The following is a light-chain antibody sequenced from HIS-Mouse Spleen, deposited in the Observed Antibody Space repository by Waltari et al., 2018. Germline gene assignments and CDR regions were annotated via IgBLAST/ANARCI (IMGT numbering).Light chain of an antibody. V-gene: IGLV3-10*01. J-gene: IGLJ2*01. Sequence: SYALTQPPSVAVSPGQTARITCSGAALPKKLSYWNQQKSGQAPVLVIYYDSKRPPGLPERFSGSSSGTIATLTISGAQVEDEADYYCYSTDSSGNHRVFGGGTKLTVL. CDR1: ALPKKL. CDR2: YDS. CDR3: YSTDSSGNHRV.